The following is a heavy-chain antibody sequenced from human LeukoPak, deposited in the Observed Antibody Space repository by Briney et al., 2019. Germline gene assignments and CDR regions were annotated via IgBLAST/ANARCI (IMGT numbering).Heavy chain of an antibody. CDR3: ASRDYDFWSGYYSLVDY. CDR1: GFTFSSYA. Sequence: GSLRLSCAASGFTFSSYAMSWVRQAPGKGLEWVSAISGSGGSTYYADSVKGRFTISRDNSKNTLYLQMNSLRAEDTAVYYCASRDYDFWSGYYSLVDYWGQGTLVTVSS. V-gene: IGHV3-23*01. CDR2: ISGSGGST. J-gene: IGHJ4*02. D-gene: IGHD3-3*01.